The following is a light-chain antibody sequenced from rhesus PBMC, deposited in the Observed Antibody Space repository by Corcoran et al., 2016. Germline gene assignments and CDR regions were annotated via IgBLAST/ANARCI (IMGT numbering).Light chain of an antibody. CDR1: TGAVTSDNW. Sequence: QAVVTQESSMTVSPGGTVTLTCGSSTGAVTSDNWPNWFQQKPGQVPRGLIYNTNIKPSWTPDRFSGSLAGGRAVLTLSNAQPEDEADYYCFLFFNGVHIFGTGTRLSVL. CDR3: FLFFNGVHI. V-gene: IGLV7-76*01. J-gene: IGLJ1*01. CDR2: NTN.